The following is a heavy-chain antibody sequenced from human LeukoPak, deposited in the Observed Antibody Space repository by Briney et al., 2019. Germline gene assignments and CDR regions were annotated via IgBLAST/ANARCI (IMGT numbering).Heavy chain of an antibody. V-gene: IGHV3-30*18. Sequence: GRSLTLSCAASGFTFSSYGMHWVRQAPGKGLEWVAIISYDGSNKYYVDSVKGRFTISRDNSKNTLYLQMNSLTAEDAAVYYCAKEAWTKGYYYYYMDVWGKGTTVTVSS. J-gene: IGHJ6*03. CDR1: GFTFSSYG. CDR2: ISYDGSNK. D-gene: IGHD1-1*01. CDR3: AKEAWTKGYYYYYMDV.